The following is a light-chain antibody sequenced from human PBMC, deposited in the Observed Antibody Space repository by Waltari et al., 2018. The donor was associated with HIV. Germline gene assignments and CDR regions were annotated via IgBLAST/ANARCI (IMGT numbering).Light chain of an antibody. CDR2: KAS. J-gene: IGKJ1*01. CDR1: QNISNW. Sequence: DIQMTQSPSTLSASVGDRVSFTCRASQNISNWLAWYQQKPGQAPKLLLYKASTLESGVPSRFSGSGSGTEFTLTISSLQPDDFATYFCQQFSSFSGTFDQGTKVEIK. CDR3: QQFSSFSGT. V-gene: IGKV1-5*03.